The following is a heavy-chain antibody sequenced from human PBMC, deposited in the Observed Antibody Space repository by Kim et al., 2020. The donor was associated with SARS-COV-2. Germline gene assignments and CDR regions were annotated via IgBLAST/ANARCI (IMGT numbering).Heavy chain of an antibody. V-gene: IGHV3-9*01. J-gene: IGHJ6*02. CDR2: ISWISGSI. CDR3: AKDIVVVPAATHYYYYGMDV. CDR1: GFTFGDYA. D-gene: IGHD2-2*01. Sequence: GGSLRLSCAASGFTFGDYAMHWVRQAPGKGLEWVSGISWISGSIGYADSVKGRFTISRDNAKNSLYLQMNSLRAEDTALYYCAKDIVVVPAATHYYYYGMDVWGQGTTVTVSS.